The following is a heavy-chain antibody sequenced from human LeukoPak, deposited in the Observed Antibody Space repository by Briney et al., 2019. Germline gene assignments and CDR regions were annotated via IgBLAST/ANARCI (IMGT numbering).Heavy chain of an antibody. CDR1: GFTFNSYA. J-gene: IGHJ4*02. D-gene: IGHD1-14*01. V-gene: IGHV3-23*01. CDR3: AKVLTGSQDY. Sequence: GGSLRLSCAASGFTFNSYALSWVRQAPGKGLEWVSTIGGGGENTYYAHSVKGRFTISRDSSKNTVYLHMKSLRAEDTAVYFCAKVLTGSQDYWGRGTLDTVTS. CDR2: IGGGGENT.